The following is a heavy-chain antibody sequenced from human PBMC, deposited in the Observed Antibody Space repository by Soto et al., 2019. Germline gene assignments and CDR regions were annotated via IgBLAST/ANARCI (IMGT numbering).Heavy chain of an antibody. CDR2: IIPIFGTA. J-gene: IGHJ6*02. D-gene: IGHD2-15*01. CDR1: EGTFSSYA. CDR3: ARDLVVVVAATPRSRGMDV. Sequence: SVKVSCKASEGTFSSYAISWVRQAPGQGLEWMGGIIPIFGTANYAQKFQGRVTITADESTSTAYMELSSLRSEDTAVYYCARDLVVVVAATPRSRGMDVWGQGTTVTVSS. V-gene: IGHV1-69*13.